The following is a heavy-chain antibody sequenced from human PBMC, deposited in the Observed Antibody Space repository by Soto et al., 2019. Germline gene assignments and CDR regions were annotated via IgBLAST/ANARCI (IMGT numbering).Heavy chain of an antibody. CDR2: IYHSGST. CDR1: GGSISSSNW. J-gene: IGHJ1*01. Sequence: SETLSLTCAVSGGSISSSNWWSWVRQPPGKGLEWIGEIYHSGSTNYNPSLKSRVTISVDKSKNQFSLKLSSVTAADTAVYYCARREINYYGSGSYYIEYFHYWGQGTRVTVSS. V-gene: IGHV4-4*02. D-gene: IGHD3-10*01. CDR3: ARREINYYGSGSYYIEYFHY.